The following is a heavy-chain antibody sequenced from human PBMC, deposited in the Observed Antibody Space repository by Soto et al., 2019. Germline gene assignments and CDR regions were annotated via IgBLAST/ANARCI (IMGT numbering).Heavy chain of an antibody. CDR3: ARSQGSSTSLEIYYYYYYGMDV. CDR1: GGTFSSYA. J-gene: IGHJ6*02. V-gene: IGHV1-69*01. CDR2: VIPISDTT. D-gene: IGHD2-2*01. Sequence: QVQLVQSGAVVKKPGSSVKVSCKASGGTFSSYAISWVRQAPGQGLEWMGGVIPISDTTNYAQKFQGRVTITADESTSTDYMELSSLRSEDTAVYYCARSQGSSTSLEIYYYYYYGMDVWGQGTTVTVSS.